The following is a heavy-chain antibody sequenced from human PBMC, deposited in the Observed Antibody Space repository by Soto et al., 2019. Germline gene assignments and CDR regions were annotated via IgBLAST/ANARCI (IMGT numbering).Heavy chain of an antibody. V-gene: IGHV1-18*01. Sequence: QVQLVQSGAEVKKPGASVKVSCKASGYTFTSYGISWVRQAPGQGLEWMGWISAYNGNTNYAQKLQGRVTMTTDTTTSTAYMELRSLRSDDTAVYYCARDGPLAVAGTGGYYFDYWGQGTLVTVSS. D-gene: IGHD6-19*01. J-gene: IGHJ4*02. CDR2: ISAYNGNT. CDR1: GYTFTSYG. CDR3: ARDGPLAVAGTGGYYFDY.